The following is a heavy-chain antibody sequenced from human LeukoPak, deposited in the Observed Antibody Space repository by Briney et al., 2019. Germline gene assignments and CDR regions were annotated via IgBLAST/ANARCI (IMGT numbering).Heavy chain of an antibody. D-gene: IGHD3-22*01. J-gene: IGHJ4*02. Sequence: PGGSLRLSCAASAFTVSSTYMSWVRQAPGKGLEWVSIISNAGSTYYADSVKGRFTISRDNSKNTVFLQINSLRAEDTAVYYCARDRPGGYYGFDYWGQGTLVTVSS. CDR2: ISNAGST. V-gene: IGHV3-53*01. CDR1: AFTVSSTY. CDR3: ARDRPGGYYGFDY.